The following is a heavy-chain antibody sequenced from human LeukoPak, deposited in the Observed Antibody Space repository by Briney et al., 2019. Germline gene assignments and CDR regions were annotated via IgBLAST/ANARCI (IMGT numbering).Heavy chain of an antibody. V-gene: IGHV4-39*01. J-gene: IGHJ4*02. CDR3: ARLGSSAPLYYFDY. CDR2: IYYSGST. Sequence: PSETLSLTCTVSGGSISSSSYYWGWIRQPPGKGLEWIGNIYYSGSTYYNPSLKSRVTISADTSENQFSLKLSPVTAADSAMYYCARLGSSAPLYYFDYWGQGTLVTVSS. CDR1: GGSISSSSYY. D-gene: IGHD6-19*01.